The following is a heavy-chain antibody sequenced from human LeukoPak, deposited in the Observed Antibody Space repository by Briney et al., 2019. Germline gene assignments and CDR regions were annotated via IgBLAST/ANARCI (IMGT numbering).Heavy chain of an antibody. CDR3: AKDEHMTTVTPVSFDI. CDR1: GFTFSSYA. D-gene: IGHD4-17*01. J-gene: IGHJ3*02. V-gene: IGHV3-23*01. Sequence: GGPLRLSCAASGFTFSSYAMSWVRQAPGKGLEWVSSISGSGGSTYYADSVKGRFTISRDNSKNTLYLQMNSLRAEDTAVYYCAKDEHMTTVTPVSFDIWGQGTMVTVSS. CDR2: ISGSGGST.